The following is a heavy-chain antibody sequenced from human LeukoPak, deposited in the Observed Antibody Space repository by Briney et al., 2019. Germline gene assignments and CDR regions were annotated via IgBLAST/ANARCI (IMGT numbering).Heavy chain of an antibody. CDR2: MNPNNGNT. J-gene: IGHJ5*02. V-gene: IGHV1-8*01. CDR3: ARGLVHCSSTSCYTQGRDHTLYP. Sequence: GASVKVSCKASGYTFTSYDINWVRQAPGQGLEWMGWMNPNNGNTIYAQKFQGRVTMTRNTSISTAYMELSSLRSEGTAMYYCARGLVHCSSTSCYTQGRDHTLYPWGQGTLVTVSS. D-gene: IGHD2-2*02. CDR1: GYTFTSYD.